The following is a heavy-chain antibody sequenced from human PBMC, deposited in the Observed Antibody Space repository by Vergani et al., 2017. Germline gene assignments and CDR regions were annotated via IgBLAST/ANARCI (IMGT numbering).Heavy chain of an antibody. CDR3: ARAGGGFGELFNYYYYGMDV. J-gene: IGHJ6*02. Sequence: QVQLQESGPGLVKPSETLSLTCTVSGGSISSYYWSWIRQPPGKGLEWIGYIYYSGSTNYNPSLKSRVTISVDTSKNQFSLKLSSVTAADTAVYYCARAGGGFGELFNYYYYGMDVWGQ. CDR1: GGSISSYY. V-gene: IGHV4-59*01. CDR2: IYYSGST. D-gene: IGHD3-10*01.